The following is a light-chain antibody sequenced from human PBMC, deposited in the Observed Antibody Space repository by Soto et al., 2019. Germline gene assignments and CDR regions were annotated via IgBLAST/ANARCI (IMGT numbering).Light chain of an antibody. Sequence: DIQMTQSPSSLSVSVGDRVTITCRASQSISTWLAWFQQKPGKAPKLLIYRASSLEGGAPSRFSGSGSGTEFTLTISSLQPDDFATYYCQQYDSYPWTFGQGTKVEIK. CDR1: QSISTW. J-gene: IGKJ1*01. V-gene: IGKV1-5*03. CDR2: RAS. CDR3: QQYDSYPWT.